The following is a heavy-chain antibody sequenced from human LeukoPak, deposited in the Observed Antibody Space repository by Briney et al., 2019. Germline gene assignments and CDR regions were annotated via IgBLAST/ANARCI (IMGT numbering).Heavy chain of an antibody. J-gene: IGHJ5*02. Sequence: KPSETLSLTCAVYGGSFSGYYWSWIRQPPGKGLEWIGDINHSGSTNYNPSLKSRVTISADTSKNQFSLKLSSVTAADTAVYYCARGVMDCSCTSCTGSWFDPWGQGTLVTVSS. CDR2: INHSGST. CDR1: GGSFSGYY. D-gene: IGHD2-2*01. V-gene: IGHV4-34*01. CDR3: ARGVMDCSCTSCTGSWFDP.